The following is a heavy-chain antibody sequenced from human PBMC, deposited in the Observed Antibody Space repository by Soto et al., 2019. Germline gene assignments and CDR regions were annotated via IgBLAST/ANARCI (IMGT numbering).Heavy chain of an antibody. CDR3: ARDVSPGSSSLYLDAFDI. D-gene: IGHD6-13*01. V-gene: IGHV3-7*05. J-gene: IGHJ3*02. Sequence: EVQLVESGGDLVQPGGSLRLSCAASGFSFARSWMTWVRQAPGQGLEWVANIKKDGSKINYLDSVRGRFTVSRDNAKNSLYREMNSLRAEDTALYYCARDVSPGSSSLYLDAFDIWGQGTMVTVSS. CDR1: GFSFARSW. CDR2: IKKDGSKI.